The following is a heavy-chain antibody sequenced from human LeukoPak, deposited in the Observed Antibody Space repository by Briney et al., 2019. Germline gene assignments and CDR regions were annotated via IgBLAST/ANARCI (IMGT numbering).Heavy chain of an antibody. V-gene: IGHV3-21*01. CDR3: ATISGYSSGWYFDY. Sequence: GGSLRLSCAASGFTFSSYSINWVRQAPGKGLEWVSCVSSTSSFIYYADSVKGRFTISRDNSKNTLYLQMNSLRAEDTAVYYCATISGYSSGWYFDYWGQGTLVTVSS. CDR2: VSSTSSFI. CDR1: GFTFSSYS. D-gene: IGHD6-19*01. J-gene: IGHJ4*02.